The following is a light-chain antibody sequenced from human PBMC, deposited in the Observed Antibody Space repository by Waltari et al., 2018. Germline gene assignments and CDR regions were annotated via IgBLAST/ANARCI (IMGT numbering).Light chain of an antibody. CDR1: SSDVGSYNL. V-gene: IGLV2-23*02. J-gene: IGLJ2*01. CDR3: CSYAGSSTFV. Sequence: QSALTQPASVSGSPGQSITISCTGTSSDVGSYNLFSWYQQHPGKAPKLMIYEVSKRPSGVSNRVSGSKSGNTASLTISGLQAEDEADYYCCSYAGSSTFVFGGGTKLTVL. CDR2: EVS.